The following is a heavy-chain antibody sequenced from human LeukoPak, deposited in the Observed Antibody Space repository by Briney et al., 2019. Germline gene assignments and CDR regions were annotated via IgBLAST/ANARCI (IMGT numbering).Heavy chain of an antibody. CDR2: IIPIFGTA. J-gene: IGHJ5*02. D-gene: IGHD3-10*01. CDR1: GYTFTSYG. CDR3: ARDRGSGSYDNWFDP. Sequence: SVKVSCKASGYTFTSYGISWVRQAPGQGLEWMGGIIPIFGTANYAQKFQGRVTITADKSTSTAYMELSSLRSEDTAVYYCARDRGSGSYDNWFDPWGQGTLVTVSS. V-gene: IGHV1-69*06.